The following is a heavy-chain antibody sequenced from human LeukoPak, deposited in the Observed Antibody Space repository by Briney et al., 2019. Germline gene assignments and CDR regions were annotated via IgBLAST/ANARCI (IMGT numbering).Heavy chain of an antibody. CDR3: AKGGHKLDIQATRYYYGVDD. CDR2: IENDWSRT. Sequence: RSGGSLRLSCAASGFILSDYWMHWVRQRPGGGLVHVSRIENDWSRTVYADSVKGRFTVSRDDAKNTMYLQMNSLRAEDTAIYYCAKGGHKLDIQATRYYYGVDDWGQGTTVTVSS. J-gene: IGHJ6*02. CDR1: GFILSDYW. D-gene: IGHD5-12*01. V-gene: IGHV3-74*03.